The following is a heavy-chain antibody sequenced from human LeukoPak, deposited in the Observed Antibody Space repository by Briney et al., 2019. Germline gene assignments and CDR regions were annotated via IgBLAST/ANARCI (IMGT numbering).Heavy chain of an antibody. V-gene: IGHV3-23*01. J-gene: IGHJ4*02. Sequence: PGGSLRLSCAASGFTFSSLSMSWDRPAPGEGRGWVAAISGSGGSTYYADSVKGRFTISRDNSKNTLYLQMNSLRAEDTAVYYCAKDSGQWLVRSFDYWGQGTLVTVSS. D-gene: IGHD6-19*01. CDR1: GFTFSSLS. CDR2: ISGSGGST. CDR3: AKDSGQWLVRSFDY.